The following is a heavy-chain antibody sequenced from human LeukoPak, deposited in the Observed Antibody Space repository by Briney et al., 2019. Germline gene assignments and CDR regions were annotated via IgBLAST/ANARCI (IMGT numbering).Heavy chain of an antibody. Sequence: ASVKVSCKTSGYNFKTSGITWVRQAPGQGLEWMGWISAQTGKRHYAEKLQGRVTMTTDTSRSTGYMELKSLTSDDTAVYYCAREVWSRDIGSLFDYWGQGTLVIVSS. CDR1: GYNFKTSG. J-gene: IGHJ4*02. CDR2: ISAQTGKR. V-gene: IGHV1-18*04. CDR3: AREVWSRDIGSLFDY. D-gene: IGHD1-26*01.